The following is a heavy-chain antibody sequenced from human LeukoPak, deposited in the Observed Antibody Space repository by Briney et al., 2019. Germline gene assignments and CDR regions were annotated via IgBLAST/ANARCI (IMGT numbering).Heavy chain of an antibody. V-gene: IGHV4-39*07. CDR1: GGSISSSSYY. D-gene: IGHD1-26*01. Sequence: PSGTLSLTCAVSGGSISSSSYYWGWIRQPPGKGLEWIGSIYYSGSTYYNPSLKSRVTISVDTSKNQFSLKLSSVTAADTAVYYCARVSSVGALDYWGQGTLVTVSS. CDR3: ARVSSVGALDY. CDR2: IYYSGST. J-gene: IGHJ4*02.